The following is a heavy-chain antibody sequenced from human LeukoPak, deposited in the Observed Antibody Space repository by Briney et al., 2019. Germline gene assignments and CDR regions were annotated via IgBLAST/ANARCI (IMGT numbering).Heavy chain of an antibody. CDR1: GFTFSSYG. J-gene: IGHJ4*02. Sequence: GGSLRLSCAASGFTFSSYGMSWVRQAPGKGLEWVSAISGSGGSTYYADSVKGRFTISRDNSKNTLYLQMNSLRAEDTAVYYCAKERNYYDSSGYGDYFDYWGQGTLVTVSS. V-gene: IGHV3-23*01. CDR3: AKERNYYDSSGYGDYFDY. D-gene: IGHD3-22*01. CDR2: ISGSGGST.